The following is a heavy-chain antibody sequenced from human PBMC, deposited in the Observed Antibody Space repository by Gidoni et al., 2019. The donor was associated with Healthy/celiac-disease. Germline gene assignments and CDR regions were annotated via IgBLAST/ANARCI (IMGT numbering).Heavy chain of an antibody. V-gene: IGHV4-31*01. Sequence: QVQLQESGPGLVQPSQTLSLTCTVSGGAISRGGYSRSWIRQHPGKGLEWIGYIYYSGSTYYNPSLKSLVTISVDTSKNQFSLKLSSVTAADTAVYYCARGGIYCSGGSCYQYYFDYWGQGTLVTVSS. CDR1: GGAISRGGYS. CDR2: IYYSGST. J-gene: IGHJ4*02. D-gene: IGHD2-15*01. CDR3: ARGGIYCSGGSCYQYYFDY.